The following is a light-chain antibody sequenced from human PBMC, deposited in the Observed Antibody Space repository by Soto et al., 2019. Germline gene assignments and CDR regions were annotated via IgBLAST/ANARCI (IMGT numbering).Light chain of an antibody. Sequence: QSVLTQPASVSGSPRQSITISCTGTSSDVGGYNYVSWYQQHPGKVPKLMIYDVSNRPSGVSNRFSGSKSGNTASLTISGLQAEDEADYYCSSYTSRTTDVFGTGTKVTVL. CDR2: DVS. CDR1: SSDVGGYNY. CDR3: SSYTSRTTDV. V-gene: IGLV2-14*03. J-gene: IGLJ1*01.